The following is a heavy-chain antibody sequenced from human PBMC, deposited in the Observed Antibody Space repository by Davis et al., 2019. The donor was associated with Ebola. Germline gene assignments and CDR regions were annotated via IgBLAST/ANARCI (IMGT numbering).Heavy chain of an antibody. J-gene: IGHJ6*02. CDR3: ARGGSGGYGMDV. CDR1: GGSISSSNW. Sequence: SETLSLTCAVSGGSISSSNWWSWVRQPPGKGLEWIGEINHSGSTNYNPSLKSRVTISVDTSKNRFSLKLSSVTAADTAVYYCARGGSGGYGMDVWGQGTTVTVSS. CDR2: INHSGST. V-gene: IGHV4-4*02. D-gene: IGHD3-10*01.